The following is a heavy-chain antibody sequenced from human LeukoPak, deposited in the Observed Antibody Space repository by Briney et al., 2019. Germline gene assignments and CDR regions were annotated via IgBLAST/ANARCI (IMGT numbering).Heavy chain of an antibody. CDR1: GDSLTGGSRY. J-gene: IGHJ6*04. D-gene: IGHD4-17*01. V-gene: IGHV4-61*09. CDR3: ARCMSELDYGDYAYYYHMDV. CDR2: FYSSTRT. Sequence: SETLSLTCTVSGDSLTGGSRYCSWIRQPAGKGLEWSGHFYSSTRTTYNPSLESRVTISGDTAKNQFSLKLDSVTAADTAVYFCARCMSELDYGDYAYYYHMDVWGKGTTVTVSS.